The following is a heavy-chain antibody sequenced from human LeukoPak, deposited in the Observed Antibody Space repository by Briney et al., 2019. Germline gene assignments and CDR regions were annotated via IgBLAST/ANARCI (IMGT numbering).Heavy chain of an antibody. CDR3: ARDPYGDYDDGFDY. J-gene: IGHJ4*02. Sequence: NPSETLSLTCAVYGGSFSGYYWSWIRQPPGKGLEWIGEINHSGSTNYNPSLKSRVTISVDTSKNQFSLKLSSATAADTAVYYCARDPYGDYDDGFDYWGQGTLVTVSS. D-gene: IGHD4-17*01. V-gene: IGHV4-34*01. CDR2: INHSGST. CDR1: GGSFSGYY.